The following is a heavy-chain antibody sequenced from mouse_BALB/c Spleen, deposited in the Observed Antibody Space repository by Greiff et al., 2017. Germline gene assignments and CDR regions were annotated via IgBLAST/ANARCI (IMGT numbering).Heavy chain of an antibody. Sequence: QVQLQQSGAELVKPGASVKLSCKASGYTFTSYWMHWVKQRPGQGLEWIGEINPSNGRTNYNEKFKSKATLTVDKSSSTAYMQLSSLTSEDSAVYYCARGGYGNYGFAYWGQGTLVTVSA. CDR1: GYTFTSYW. D-gene: IGHD2-10*02. CDR3: ARGGYGNYGFAY. CDR2: INPSNGRT. J-gene: IGHJ3*01. V-gene: IGHV1S81*02.